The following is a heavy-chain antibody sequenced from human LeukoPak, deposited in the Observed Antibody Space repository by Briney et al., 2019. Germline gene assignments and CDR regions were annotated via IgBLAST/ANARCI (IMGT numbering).Heavy chain of an antibody. CDR1: GYTFTSYG. J-gene: IGHJ4*02. D-gene: IGHD3-10*01. V-gene: IGHV1-18*04. CDR2: ISAYNGNT. Sequence: GASVKVSCKASGYTFTSYGISWVRHGPGQGLEWMGWISAYNGNTNYAQKLQGRVTMTTDTSTSTAYMELRSLRSDDTAVYYCARDRTSEELDYWGQGTLVTVSS. CDR3: ARDRTSEELDY.